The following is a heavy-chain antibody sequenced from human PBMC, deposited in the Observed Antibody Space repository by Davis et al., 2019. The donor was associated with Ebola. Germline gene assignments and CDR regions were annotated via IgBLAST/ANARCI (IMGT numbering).Heavy chain of an antibody. Sequence: ASVKVPCKASGYTFTGYYMHWVRQAPGQGLEWMGWIAVYNGDTKYAHEIQGRVTMTTDISTDTVYMDLRGLRSDDTAVYFCARIAAESDYGMDVWGQGTTVTVSS. CDR1: GYTFTGYY. CDR3: ARIAAESDYGMDV. J-gene: IGHJ6*02. V-gene: IGHV1-18*04. CDR2: IAVYNGDT. D-gene: IGHD6-13*01.